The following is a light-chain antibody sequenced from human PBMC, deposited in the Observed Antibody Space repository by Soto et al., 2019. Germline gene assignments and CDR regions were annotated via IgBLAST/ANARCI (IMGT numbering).Light chain of an antibody. Sequence: QSVLTQPPSASGTPGQTVTISCSGSNSNIGSNYVCWYQQLPGTAPKLLIYRNNHRASGVPDRFSGSKSGTSASLAISGLRSEDEADYYCSTWDDSLPGIVVFGGGTQLTVL. CDR1: NSNIGSNY. CDR2: RNN. J-gene: IGLJ2*01. V-gene: IGLV1-47*01. CDR3: STWDDSLPGIVV.